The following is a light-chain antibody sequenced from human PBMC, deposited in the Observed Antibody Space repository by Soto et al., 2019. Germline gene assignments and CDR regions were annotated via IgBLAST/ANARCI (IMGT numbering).Light chain of an antibody. CDR3: FSYAGSSIWV. CDR1: NTDVGGYNY. V-gene: IGLV2-23*02. Sequence: QSALTQPASVSGSPGQSITVSCTGTNTDVGGYNYVSWYQHRPGKAPRLMIFGVTKRPSGISDRFFGSKSGSTASLTISGLQAEDEADYFCFSYAGSSIWVFGGGTKLTVL. CDR2: GVT. J-gene: IGLJ3*02.